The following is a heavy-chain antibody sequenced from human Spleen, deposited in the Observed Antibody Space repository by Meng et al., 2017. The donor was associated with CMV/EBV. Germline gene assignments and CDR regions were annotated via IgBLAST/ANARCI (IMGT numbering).Heavy chain of an antibody. CDR1: GYTFTNNG. CDR3: ARDHNSGSYEGDSFDI. Sequence: ASVKVSCKAFGYTFTNNGFSWVRQAPGQGLEWMGWISVYDDKTYYAQNFQGRVTMTTDTSTSTAYMELRSLRSDDTAVYFCARDHNSGSYEGDSFDIWGQGTMVTVSS. D-gene: IGHD1-26*01. V-gene: IGHV1-18*01. J-gene: IGHJ3*02. CDR2: ISVYDDKT.